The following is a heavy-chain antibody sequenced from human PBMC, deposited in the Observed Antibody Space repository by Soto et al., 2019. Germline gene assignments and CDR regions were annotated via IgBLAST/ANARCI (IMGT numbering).Heavy chain of an antibody. Sequence: GGSVRLYCAASGFTFSSYAMSWVRQAPGKGLEWVSAISGSGGSTYYADSVKGRFTISRDNSKNTLYLQMNSLRAEDTAVYYCAKESGYSSSWYEGSVVDYWGQGTLVTVSS. CDR2: ISGSGGST. CDR1: GFTFSSYA. V-gene: IGHV3-23*01. CDR3: AKESGYSSSWYEGSVVDY. J-gene: IGHJ4*02. D-gene: IGHD6-13*01.